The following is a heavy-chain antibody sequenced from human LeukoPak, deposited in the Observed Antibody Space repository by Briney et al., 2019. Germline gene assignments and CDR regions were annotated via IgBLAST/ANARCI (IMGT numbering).Heavy chain of an antibody. V-gene: IGHV1-2*02. J-gene: IGHJ3*02. Sequence: ASVKVSCKASGYTFTGYYMNWVRQAPRQGLEWMGWINPNSGGTNYAQEFQGRVTMTRDTSISTAYMELSRLRSDDTAVYYCASSRAYSSSWYWAFDIWGQGTMVTVSS. CDR1: GYTFTGYY. CDR3: ASSRAYSSSWYWAFDI. D-gene: IGHD6-13*01. CDR2: INPNSGGT.